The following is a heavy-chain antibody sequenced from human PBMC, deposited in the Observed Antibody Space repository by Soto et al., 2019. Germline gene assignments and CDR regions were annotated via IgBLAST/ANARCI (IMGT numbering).Heavy chain of an antibody. V-gene: IGHV1-69*12. CDR3: ARVVTVVKAFHYWYFDL. D-gene: IGHD2-15*01. CDR2: IIPIFGTT. J-gene: IGHJ2*01. Sequence: QVQLVQSGAEVKKPGSSVKVSCKASGGTFSSYAISWVRQAPGQGLEWMGGIIPIFGTTNYAQKFQGRVTITADESTSTAYMELSSLRSEDTAVYYCARVVTVVKAFHYWYFDLWGRGTLVTVS. CDR1: GGTFSSYA.